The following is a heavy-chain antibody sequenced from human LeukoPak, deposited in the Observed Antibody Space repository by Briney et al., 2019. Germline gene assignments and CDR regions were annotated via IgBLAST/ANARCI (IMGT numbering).Heavy chain of an antibody. J-gene: IGHJ4*02. Sequence: GGSLRLSCAASAFTFGKYAMNWVRQAPGKGLEWVSGLSGSGASTYYADSVKGRFTISRDNSKNTLYLQMNRLRAGDTAVYYCAKGSDRSGSYYLDYWGQGTLVTVSS. CDR3: AKGSDRSGSYYLDY. CDR1: AFTFGKYA. V-gene: IGHV3-23*01. CDR2: LSGSGAST. D-gene: IGHD3-10*01.